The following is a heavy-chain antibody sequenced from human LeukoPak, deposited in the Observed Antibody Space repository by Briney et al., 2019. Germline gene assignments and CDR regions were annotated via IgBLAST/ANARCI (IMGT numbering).Heavy chain of an antibody. CDR2: ISGPGTTT. V-gene: IGHV3-48*01. CDR3: ARGHYTSWASDY. J-gene: IGHJ4*02. D-gene: IGHD3-3*01. CDR1: GFSFTSYA. Sequence: SGGSLRLSCTTSGFSFTSYAMNWVRQAPGKGLEWLSYISGPGTTTKYADSVKGRFTISRDNDKNSLYLQMNSLRAEDTAVYYRARGHYTSWASDYWGRGALVTVSS.